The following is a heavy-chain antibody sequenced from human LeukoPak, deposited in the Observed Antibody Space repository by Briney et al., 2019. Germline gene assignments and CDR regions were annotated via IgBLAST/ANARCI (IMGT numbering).Heavy chain of an antibody. V-gene: IGHV3-21*01. CDR1: GFTFSSYS. CDR3: ARDLGPPYQLLSDRYMDV. J-gene: IGHJ6*03. Sequence: PGGSLRLSCAASGFTFSSYSMNWVRQAPGKGLEWVSSISSSSSYIYYADSVKGRFTISRDNAKNSLYLQMNSLRAEDTAVYYCARDLGPPYQLLSDRYMDVWGKGTTVTVSS. D-gene: IGHD2-2*01. CDR2: ISSSSSYI.